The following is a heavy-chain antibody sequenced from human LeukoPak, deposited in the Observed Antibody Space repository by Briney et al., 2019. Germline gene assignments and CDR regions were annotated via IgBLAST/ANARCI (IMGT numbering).Heavy chain of an antibody. J-gene: IGHJ4*02. CDR1: GGTFSSYA. CDR2: IIPIFGTA. D-gene: IGHD3-9*01. CDR3: ARGLSERYFDWLLYWDY. Sequence: SVKVSCKASGGTFSSYAISWVRQAPGQGLEWMGGIIPIFGTANHAQKFQGRVTITADESTSTAYMELSSLRSEDTAVYYCARGLSERYFDWLLYWDYWGQGTLVTVSS. V-gene: IGHV1-69*13.